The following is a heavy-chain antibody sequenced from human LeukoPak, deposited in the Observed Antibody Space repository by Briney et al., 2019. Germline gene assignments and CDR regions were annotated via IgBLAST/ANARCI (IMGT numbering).Heavy chain of an antibody. CDR1: GYTFTGYY. V-gene: IGHV1-2*06. CDR2: INPNRDST. D-gene: IGHD3-16*02. CDR3: ARERKTFGGVIAC. Sequence: GASVKVSCKASGYTFTGYYMHWVRQAPGQGLEWMGRINPNRDSTHYAQKFQGRHHMTRDTSISTAYMELSRLRSDDTAVYYCARERKTFGGVIACWGQGTLVTVSS. J-gene: IGHJ4*02.